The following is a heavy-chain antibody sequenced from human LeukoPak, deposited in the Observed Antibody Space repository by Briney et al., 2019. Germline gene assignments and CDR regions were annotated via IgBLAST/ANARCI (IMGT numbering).Heavy chain of an antibody. CDR2: INHSGST. Sequence: PSETLSLTCAVYGGSFSGYYWSWIRQPPGKGLEWIGEINHSGSTNYNPSLKSRVTISVDTSKNQFSLKLSSVTAADTAVYYCAVRGTSSGWYTWNYYMDVWGKGTTVTVSS. J-gene: IGHJ6*03. CDR3: AVRGTSSGWYTWNYYMDV. D-gene: IGHD6-19*01. CDR1: GGSFSGYY. V-gene: IGHV4-34*01.